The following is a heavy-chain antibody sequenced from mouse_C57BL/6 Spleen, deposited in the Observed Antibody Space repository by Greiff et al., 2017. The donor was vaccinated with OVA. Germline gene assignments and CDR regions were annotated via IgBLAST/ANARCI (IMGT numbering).Heavy chain of an antibody. CDR1: GFTFSSYT. J-gene: IGHJ2*01. CDR2: ISGGGGNT. CDR3: ARQGTTALDY. D-gene: IGHD1-2*01. Sequence: EVKLVESGGGLVKPGGSLKLSCAASGFTFSSYTMSWVRQTPEKRLEWVATISGGGGNTYYPDSVKGRFTISRDNAKNTLYLQMSSLRSEDTALYYCARQGTTALDYWGQGTTLTVSA. V-gene: IGHV5-9*01.